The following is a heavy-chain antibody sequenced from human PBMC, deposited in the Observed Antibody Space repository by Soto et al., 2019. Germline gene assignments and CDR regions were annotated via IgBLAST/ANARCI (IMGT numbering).Heavy chain of an antibody. V-gene: IGHV1-69*01. CDR2: IIPIFGTA. D-gene: IGHD1-26*01. J-gene: IGHJ4*02. Sequence: QVQLVQSGAEVKKPGSSVKVYCKASGGTFSSYAISWVRQAPGQGLEWMGGIIPIFGTANYAQKFQGRVTITADESTSTAYMELSSLRSEDTAVYYCARRPLVGATGEGVFDYWGQGTLVTVSS. CDR3: ARRPLVGATGEGVFDY. CDR1: GGTFSSYA.